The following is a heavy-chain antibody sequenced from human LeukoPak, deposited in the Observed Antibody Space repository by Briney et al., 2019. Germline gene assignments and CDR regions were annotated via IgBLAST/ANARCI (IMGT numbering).Heavy chain of an antibody. D-gene: IGHD6-6*01. V-gene: IGHV4-39*01. CDR1: GGSISSSSYY. CDR3: ASVPATIEYSSSDDY. CDR2: IYYSGST. Sequence: SETLSLTCTVSGGSISSSSYYWGCIRQPPGKGLECIGSIYYSGSTYYNPSLKSRVTISVDTSKNQFSLKLSSVTAADTAVYYCASVPATIEYSSSDDYWGQGTLVTVSS. J-gene: IGHJ4*02.